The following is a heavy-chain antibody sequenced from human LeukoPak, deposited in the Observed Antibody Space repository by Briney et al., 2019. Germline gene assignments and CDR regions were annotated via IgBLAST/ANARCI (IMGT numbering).Heavy chain of an antibody. J-gene: IGHJ4*02. Sequence: GASVKVSCKASGYTFTSYDIHWVRQATGQGLEWMGWMNPNSGNTGYAQKFQGRVTMTRNTSISTAYMELSSLRSDDTAEYYCARQIVSGSMGCDFWGQGTLVTVSS. CDR3: ARQIVSGSMGCDF. V-gene: IGHV1-8*01. CDR2: MNPNSGNT. D-gene: IGHD2-21*01. CDR1: GYTFTSYD.